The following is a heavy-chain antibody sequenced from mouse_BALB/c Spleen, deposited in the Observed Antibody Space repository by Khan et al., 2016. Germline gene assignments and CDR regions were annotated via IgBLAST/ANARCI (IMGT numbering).Heavy chain of an antibody. D-gene: IGHD2-14*01. CDR3: ARAYRFDVESYYAMDY. CDR2: INSNGGST. CDR1: GFTFSSYG. J-gene: IGHJ4*01. Sequence: EVELVESGGGLVQPGGSLKLSCVVSGFTFSSYGMSWVRQTLDKRLELFAIINSNGGSTYYPDSVMGRFTISRDNAKHNLNLQMSSLKSEDTAMFNCARAYRFDVESYYAMDYWGQGTSVTVSS. V-gene: IGHV5-6-3*01.